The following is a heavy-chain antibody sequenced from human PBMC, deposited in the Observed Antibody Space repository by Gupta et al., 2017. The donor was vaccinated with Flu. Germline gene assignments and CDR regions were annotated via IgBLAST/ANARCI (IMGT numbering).Heavy chain of an antibody. V-gene: IGHV1-2*04. CDR1: VYTFTGSA. CDR3: AREHGSIVGVPQQPYHYYGMDV. CDR2: INPNSGGT. Sequence: QVQLVQSGAEVQMPGASVNYSCKVSVYTFTGSALRLVRQSRRQGRAWMGWINPNSGGTNYAQKVQGWVTMTRDTSISTAYMELSRLRSDDTAVYYCAREHGSIVGVPQQPYHYYGMDVWGQGTTVTVSS. J-gene: IGHJ6*02. D-gene: IGHD2-2*01.